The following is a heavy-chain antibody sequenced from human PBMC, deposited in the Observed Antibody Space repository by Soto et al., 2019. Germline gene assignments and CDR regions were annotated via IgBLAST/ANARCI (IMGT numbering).Heavy chain of an antibody. Sequence: LGTLSLTCGVSGGPFNGYHWSWIRQPPGKGLEWIGETDHSGSTNHNPSLKSRVTVSIDTSKNQFSLKLSSVTAADTAVYYCARVVRGWYPHFDHWGQGTLVTVSS. D-gene: IGHD2-15*01. CDR3: ARVVRGWYPHFDH. J-gene: IGHJ4*02. CDR2: TDHSGST. V-gene: IGHV4-34*01. CDR1: GGPFNGYH.